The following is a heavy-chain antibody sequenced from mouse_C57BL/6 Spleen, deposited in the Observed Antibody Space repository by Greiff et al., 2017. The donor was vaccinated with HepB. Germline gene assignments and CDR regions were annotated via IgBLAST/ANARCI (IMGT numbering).Heavy chain of an antibody. V-gene: IGHV3-6*01. CDR2: ISYDGSN. Sequence: EVQVVESGPGLVKPSQSLSLTCSVTGYSITSGYYWNWIRQFPGNKLEWMGYISYDGSNNYNPSLKNRISITRDTSKNQFFLKLNSVTTEDTATYYCARGSSWDYWGQGTTLTVSS. J-gene: IGHJ2*01. D-gene: IGHD1-1*01. CDR1: GYSITSGYY. CDR3: ARGSSWDY.